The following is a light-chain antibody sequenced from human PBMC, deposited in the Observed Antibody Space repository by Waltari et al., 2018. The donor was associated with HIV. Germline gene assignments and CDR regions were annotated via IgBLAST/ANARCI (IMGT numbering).Light chain of an antibody. J-gene: IGKJ2*01. CDR1: QTVTSRF. CDR3: QQYGDSVYT. V-gene: IGKV3-20*01. Sequence: EDVLTQSPGTLSLSPGDRATLTCRASQTVTSRFVAWIQRKSGQAPRLLIYGASTRANGIPDRFSGSGSGTEFTLTVSRLEPEDSAVYYCQQYGDSVYTFGQGTKLEIK. CDR2: GAS.